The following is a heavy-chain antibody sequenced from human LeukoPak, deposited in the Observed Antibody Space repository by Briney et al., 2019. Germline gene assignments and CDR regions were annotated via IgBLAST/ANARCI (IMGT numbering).Heavy chain of an antibody. V-gene: IGHV4-59*01. D-gene: IGHD6-6*01. CDR3: AREGVAARPYYYYYYMDV. CDR1: GGSISSYY. Sequence: PSETLSLTCTVSGGSISSYYWSWIRQPPGKGLEWIGYIYYSGSTNYNPSLKSRVTISVDTSKNQFSLKLSSVTAADMAVYYCAREGVAARPYYYYYYMDVWGKGTTVTVSS. CDR2: IYYSGST. J-gene: IGHJ6*03.